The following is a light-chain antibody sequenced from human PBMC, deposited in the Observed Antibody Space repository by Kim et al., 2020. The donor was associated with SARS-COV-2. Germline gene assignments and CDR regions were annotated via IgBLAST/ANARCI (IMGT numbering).Light chain of an antibody. Sequence: QSALTQPASVFGSPGQSITISCTATSSDVVGYNYVSWYQQHPGKVPKLMIYDVRNRPSGVSNRFSGSKSGNTASLTISGLQAEDEADYYCSSYTGSRAVLYGGGTQLTVL. CDR2: DVR. V-gene: IGLV2-14*03. CDR1: SSDVVGYNY. J-gene: IGLJ2*01. CDR3: SSYTGSRAVL.